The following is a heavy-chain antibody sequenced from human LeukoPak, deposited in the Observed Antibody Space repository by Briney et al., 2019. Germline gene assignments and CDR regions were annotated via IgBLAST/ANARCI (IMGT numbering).Heavy chain of an antibody. V-gene: IGHV3-33*06. CDR2: IWYDGSNT. D-gene: IGHD6-19*01. Sequence: GGSLRLSCAASGFTFSSYGMHWVRQAPGKGLEWVAVIWYDGSNTYYADSVKGRFTISRDNSKNTLYLQMNSLRAEDTAVYYCAKTSSGWYDLDYWGQGTLVTVSS. CDR1: GFTFSSYG. J-gene: IGHJ4*02. CDR3: AKTSSGWYDLDY.